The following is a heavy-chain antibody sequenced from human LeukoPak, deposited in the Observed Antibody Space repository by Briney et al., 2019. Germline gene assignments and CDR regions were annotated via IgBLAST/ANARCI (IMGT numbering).Heavy chain of an antibody. J-gene: IGHJ4*02. V-gene: IGHV4-38-2*02. CDR3: ARQLRSKGFYY. CDR1: GYSISSGYY. D-gene: IGHD1-26*01. Sequence: SETLSLTCTVSGYSISSGYYWSWIRQPPGKGLEWIGEINHSGSTNYNPSLKSRVTISVDTSKNQFSLKLSSVTAADTAVYYCARQLRSKGFYYWGQGTLVTVSS. CDR2: INHSGST.